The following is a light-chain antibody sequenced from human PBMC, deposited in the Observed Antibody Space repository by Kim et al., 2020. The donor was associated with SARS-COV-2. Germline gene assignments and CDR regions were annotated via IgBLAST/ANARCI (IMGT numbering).Light chain of an antibody. V-gene: IGKV1-5*03. CDR1: QSISSY. CDR2: KAS. CDR3: QQYETYPWT. Sequence: DIQMTQSPSTLSVSVGDRVTITCRASQSISSYLVWYQQKPGKAPEHLIYKASILEGGVPSRFSGSGSGREFTHTISSLQPDDFSCFYCQQYETYPWTFGQGTKVDIK. J-gene: IGKJ1*01.